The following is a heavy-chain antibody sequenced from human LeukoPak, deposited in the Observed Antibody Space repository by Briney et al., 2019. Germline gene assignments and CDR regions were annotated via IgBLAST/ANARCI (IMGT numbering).Heavy chain of an antibody. V-gene: IGHV3-23*01. CDR3: AKAAHCSSTSCYSSFDY. CDR2: ISGSGGST. J-gene: IGHJ4*02. D-gene: IGHD2-2*01. Sequence: GGSLRLSCAASGFTFSSYDMSWVRQAPGKGLEWVSAISGSGGSTYYADSVKGRFTISRDNSKNTLYLQMNSLRAEDTAVYYCAKAAHCSSTSCYSSFDYWGQGTLVTVSS. CDR1: GFTFSSYD.